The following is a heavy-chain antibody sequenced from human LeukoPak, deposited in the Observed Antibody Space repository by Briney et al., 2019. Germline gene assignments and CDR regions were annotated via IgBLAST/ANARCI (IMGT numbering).Heavy chain of an antibody. CDR2: IVVGSGNT. D-gene: IGHD3-10*01. J-gene: IGHJ6*02. V-gene: IGHV1-58*02. CDR3: AARYYYGSGIVDQDYYYGMDV. Sequence: GASVKVSCKASGFTFTSSAMRWVRQARGQRLEWIGWIVVGSGNTNYAQKFQERVTITRDMSTSTAYMELSSLRSEDTAVYYCAARYYYGSGIVDQDYYYGMDVWGQGTTVTVSS. CDR1: GFTFTSSA.